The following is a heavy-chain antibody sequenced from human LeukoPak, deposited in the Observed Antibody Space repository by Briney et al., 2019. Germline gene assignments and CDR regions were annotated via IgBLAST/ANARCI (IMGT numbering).Heavy chain of an antibody. J-gene: IGHJ6*02. CDR1: GGSISSGDYY. D-gene: IGHD2-2*02. CDR2: IYYSGST. Sequence: PSETLSLTCTVSGGSISSGDYYWSWIRQPPGKGLEWIGYIYYSGSTYYNPSLKSRVTISVDTSKNQFSLKLSSVTAADTAVYYCATCTSCYTFRFNYYYYGMDVWGQGTTVTVSS. CDR3: ATCTSCYTFRFNYYYYGMDV. V-gene: IGHV4-30-4*01.